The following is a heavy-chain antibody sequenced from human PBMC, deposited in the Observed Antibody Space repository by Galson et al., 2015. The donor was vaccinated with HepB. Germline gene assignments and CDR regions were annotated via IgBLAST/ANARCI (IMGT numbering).Heavy chain of an antibody. CDR3: VREIYNYDSSDSMDY. J-gene: IGHJ4*02. Sequence: SVKVSCKASGYTFTENFINWVRQAPGQGLEWMGWIDPNSGGTDSAQKFQGRVSMTRDTSTRTVYMELSRLRSDDTAVYYCVREIYNYDSSDSMDYWGQGTLVTVSS. D-gene: IGHD3-22*01. V-gene: IGHV1-2*02. CDR1: GYTFTENF. CDR2: IDPNSGGT.